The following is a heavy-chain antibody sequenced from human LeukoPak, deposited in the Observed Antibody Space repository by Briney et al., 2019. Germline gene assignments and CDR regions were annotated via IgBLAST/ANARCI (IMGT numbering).Heavy chain of an antibody. Sequence: PSETLSLTCTISGGSISSYYWSWIRQPPGEGLEWIANIYHTGTTNYNPSLSRRVTISIDTAKNQFSLNLTSVTAADAAVYYCARRGRNSSGWQDYLWGQGTLVTVSS. V-gene: IGHV4-59*01. J-gene: IGHJ4*02. CDR2: IYHTGTT. CDR3: ARRGRNSSGWQDYL. D-gene: IGHD6-25*01. CDR1: GGSISSYY.